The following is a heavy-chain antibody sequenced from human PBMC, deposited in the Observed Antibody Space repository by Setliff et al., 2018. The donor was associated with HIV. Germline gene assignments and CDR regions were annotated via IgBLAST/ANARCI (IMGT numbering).Heavy chain of an antibody. CDR1: GYSISSGYN. Sequence: SETLSLTCAVSGYSISSGYNWGWIRQPPGKGLEWIGSIYHSGSTYYNPSLKSRVTISVDKSKNQFSLKLNSVTAADTAVYYCARQGGYNSPLMVWGQGKLVTVSS. V-gene: IGHV4-38-2*01. CDR2: IYHSGST. J-gene: IGHJ4*02. CDR3: ARQGGYNSPLMV. D-gene: IGHD3-10*01.